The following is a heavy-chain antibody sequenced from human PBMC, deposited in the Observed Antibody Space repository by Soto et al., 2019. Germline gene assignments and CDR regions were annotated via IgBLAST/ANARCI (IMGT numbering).Heavy chain of an antibody. CDR3: AILVGAIPFDY. V-gene: IGHV3-30*03. D-gene: IGHD1-26*01. CDR1: GFTFSSYG. Sequence: GGSLRLSCAASGFTFSSYGMHWVRQAPGKGLEWVAVISYDGSNKYYADSVKGRFTISRDNSKNTLYLQMNSLRAEDTAVYYCAILVGAIPFDYWGQGTLVTVSS. CDR2: ISYDGSNK. J-gene: IGHJ4*02.